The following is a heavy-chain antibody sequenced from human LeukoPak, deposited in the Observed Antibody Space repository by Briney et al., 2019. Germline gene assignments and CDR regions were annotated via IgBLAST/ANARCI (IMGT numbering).Heavy chain of an antibody. D-gene: IGHD3-10*01. CDR3: ARGNDGSGSPSYYFYYMDV. CDR2: IIPIFGTA. CDR1: GGTFSSYT. Sequence: ASVKVSCKASGGTFSSYTISWVRQAPGQGLEWMGGIIPIFGTANYAQEFQGRVTITADESTSTAYMELSSLRSEDTAVYYCARGNDGSGSPSYYFYYMDVWGKGTTVTISS. V-gene: IGHV1-69*13. J-gene: IGHJ6*03.